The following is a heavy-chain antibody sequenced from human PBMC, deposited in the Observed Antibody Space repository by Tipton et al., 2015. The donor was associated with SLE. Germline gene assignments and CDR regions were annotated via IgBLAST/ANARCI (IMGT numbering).Heavy chain of an antibody. Sequence: LRLSCTVSGGSISSGSYYWSWIRQPAGKGLEWIGYIYSSGSTNYNPSLKSRVTISVDTSKNQFSLKLSSVTAADTAVYYCARVAYDFWSGYSYYFDYWGQGTLVTVSS. D-gene: IGHD3-3*01. CDR2: IYSSGST. CDR1: GGSISSGSYY. CDR3: ARVAYDFWSGYSYYFDY. V-gene: IGHV4-61*10. J-gene: IGHJ4*02.